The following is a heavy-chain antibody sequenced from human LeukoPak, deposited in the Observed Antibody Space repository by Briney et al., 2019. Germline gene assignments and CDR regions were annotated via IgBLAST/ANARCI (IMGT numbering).Heavy chain of an antibody. D-gene: IGHD6-13*01. CDR2: IYHSGSA. CDR3: ARAYSSSWCDAFDI. V-gene: IGHV4-38-2*02. Sequence: SESLSLTCTVSDYSISRGYYWGWIRQSPGKGLEWIGTIYHSGSAYYNPSLKSRVTISVDTSKNQFSLRLTSVTAADTAVYYCARAYSSSWCDAFDIWGQGRMVTVSS. J-gene: IGHJ3*02. CDR1: DYSISRGYY.